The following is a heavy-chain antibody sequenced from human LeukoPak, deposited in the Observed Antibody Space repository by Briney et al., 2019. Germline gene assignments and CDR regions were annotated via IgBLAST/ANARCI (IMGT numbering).Heavy chain of an antibody. CDR3: ARESPGTTVFDY. Sequence: GRSLRLSCAASGFTFSSYAMHWVRQAPGKGLEWVAVISYDGSNKYYADSVKGRFTISRDNAKNSLYLQMNSLRAEDTAVYYCARESPGTTVFDYWGQGTLVTVSS. J-gene: IGHJ4*02. CDR2: ISYDGSNK. V-gene: IGHV3-30*04. D-gene: IGHD1-1*01. CDR1: GFTFSSYA.